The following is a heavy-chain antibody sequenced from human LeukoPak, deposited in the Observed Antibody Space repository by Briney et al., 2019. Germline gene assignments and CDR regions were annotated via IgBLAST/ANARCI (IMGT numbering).Heavy chain of an antibody. CDR2: IRYDGSNK. J-gene: IGHJ4*02. CDR3: LFQYYDFWSGYWRDTSFDY. D-gene: IGHD3-3*01. Sequence: GGSLRLSCAASGFTFSSYVMHWVRQAPGKGLEWVAFIRYDGSNKYYADSVKGRFTISRDNSKNTLYLQMNSLRAEDTAVYYCLFQYYDFWSGYWRDTSFDYWGQGTLVTVSS. CDR1: GFTFSSYV. V-gene: IGHV3-30*02.